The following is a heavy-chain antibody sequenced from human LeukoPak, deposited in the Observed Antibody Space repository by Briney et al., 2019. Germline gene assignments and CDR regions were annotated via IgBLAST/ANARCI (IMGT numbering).Heavy chain of an antibody. CDR2: VSGSGDTT. CDR3: AIIYGSGNYCGD. Sequence: GGSLRLSGAASGFTFSSYAMTWVRQASGKGLEWLSVVSGSGDTTFYTDSVKGRFTISRDNSKNTLYLQMNSLRVEDTAIYFCAIIYGSGNYCGDWGQGTLVTVSS. V-gene: IGHV3-23*01. D-gene: IGHD3-10*01. J-gene: IGHJ4*02. CDR1: GFTFSSYA.